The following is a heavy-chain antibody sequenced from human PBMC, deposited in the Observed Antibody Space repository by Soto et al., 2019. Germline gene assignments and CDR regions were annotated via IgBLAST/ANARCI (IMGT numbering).Heavy chain of an antibody. V-gene: IGHV4-34*01. CDR3: ARAARGYSYGFRGFDY. D-gene: IGHD5-18*01. CDR2: INHSGST. CDR1: GGSFSGYY. J-gene: IGHJ4*02. Sequence: QVQLQQWGAGLLKPSETLSLTCAVYGGSFSGYYWSWIRQPPGKGLEWIGEINHSGSTNYNPSLKSRVTISVDTSKNQFSLKLSSVTDADTAVYYCARAARGYSYGFRGFDYWGQGTLVTVSS.